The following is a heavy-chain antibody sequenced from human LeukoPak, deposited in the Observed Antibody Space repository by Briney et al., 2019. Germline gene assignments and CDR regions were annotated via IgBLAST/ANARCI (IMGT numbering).Heavy chain of an antibody. V-gene: IGHV1-18*01. CDR1: GYTFTSYG. Sequence: ASVKVSCKASGYTFTSYGISWVRQAPGQGLEWTGWISAYNGNTNYAQELQGRVTMTTDTSTSTAYMGLRSLRSDDTAVYYCARDLNVAAAGPLETDYWGQGTLVTVSS. CDR2: ISAYNGNT. D-gene: IGHD6-13*01. CDR3: ARDLNVAAAGPLETDY. J-gene: IGHJ4*02.